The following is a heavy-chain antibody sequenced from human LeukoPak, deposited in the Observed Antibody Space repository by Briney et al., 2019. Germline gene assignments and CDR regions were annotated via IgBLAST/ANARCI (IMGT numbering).Heavy chain of an antibody. J-gene: IGHJ6*03. D-gene: IGHD3-10*01. CDR3: ASGLWFGESTGYYYYMDV. CDR2: IYYSGST. V-gene: IGHV4-59*01. Sequence: SETLSLTCTVSGGSISSYYWSWIRQPPGKGLEWIGYIYYSGSTNYNPSLKSRVTISVDTSKNQFSLKLSSVTAADTAVYYCASGLWFGESTGYYYYMDVWGKGTTVTVSS. CDR1: GGSISSYY.